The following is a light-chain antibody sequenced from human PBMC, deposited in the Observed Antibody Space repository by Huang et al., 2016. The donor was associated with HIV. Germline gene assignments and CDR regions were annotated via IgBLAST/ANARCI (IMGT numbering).Light chain of an antibody. V-gene: IGKV4-1*01. CDR2: WSS. J-gene: IGKJ1*01. CDR1: QSVFSTDPNKDY. Sequence: DIVMAQSPGSLAVSLGEGASLACRSIQSVFSTDPNKDYLAWFQQKPGQPPKLLLFWSSTREVGVPDRFSGSGSGTHFTLTISNLEADDAAIYYCQQYYASPQTFGQGTRV. CDR3: QQYYASPQT.